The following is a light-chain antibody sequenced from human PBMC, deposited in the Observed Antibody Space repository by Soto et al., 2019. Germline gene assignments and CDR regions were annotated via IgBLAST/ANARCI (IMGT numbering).Light chain of an antibody. J-gene: IGKJ1*01. CDR2: KAS. CDR3: QHYNSIRGT. V-gene: IGKV1-5*03. CDR1: QTISSW. Sequence: DIQMTQSPSTLSASVGDRVTITCRASQTISSWLAWYQQKPGKAPKLLIYKASTLESGVPSRFSGSGSGTDFTLTISSLQPDDFATYYCQHYNSIRGTF.